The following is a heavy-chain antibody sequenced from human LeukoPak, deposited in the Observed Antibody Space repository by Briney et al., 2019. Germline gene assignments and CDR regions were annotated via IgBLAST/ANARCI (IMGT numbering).Heavy chain of an antibody. CDR3: AKAPVTTCSGAYCYPFDY. CDR2: ISVSGNT. V-gene: IGHV3-23*01. J-gene: IGHJ4*02. Sequence: PGGSLRLSCAASGFTLSSYAMSWVRQGPGKGLEWVSAISVSGNTYHADSEKGRFTISRDSSKNTLYLQMNSLRAEDAAVYYCAKAPVTTCSGAYCYPFDYWGQGTLVTVSS. CDR1: GFTLSSYA. D-gene: IGHD2-15*01.